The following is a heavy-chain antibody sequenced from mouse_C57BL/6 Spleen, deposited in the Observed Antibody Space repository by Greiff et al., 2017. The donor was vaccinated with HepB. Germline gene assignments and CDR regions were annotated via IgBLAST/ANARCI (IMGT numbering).Heavy chain of an antibody. Sequence: EVKLMESGGDLVKPGGSLKLSCAASGFTFSSYGMSWVRQTPDKRLEWVATISSGGSYTYYPDSVKGRFTISRDNAKNTLYLQMSSLKSEDTAMYYCARGSPYFDYWGQGTTLTVSS. V-gene: IGHV5-6*01. D-gene: IGHD1-1*02. CDR2: ISSGGSYT. CDR1: GFTFSSYG. J-gene: IGHJ2*01. CDR3: ARGSPYFDY.